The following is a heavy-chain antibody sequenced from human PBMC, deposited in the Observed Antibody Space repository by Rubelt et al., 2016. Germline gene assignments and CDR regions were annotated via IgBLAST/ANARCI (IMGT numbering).Heavy chain of an antibody. Sequence: VQLVESGGGLVQPGGSLRLSCAASGFTVSSNYMSWVRQAPGKVLEWVSVIYSGGSTYYADSVKGRFTISRDNSKNTLYLQMNSLRAEDTAVYYCARATYSYGHRPAAFFDYWGQGTLVTVSS. CDR3: ARATYSYGHRPAAFFDY. CDR1: GFTVSSNY. CDR2: IYSGGST. V-gene: IGHV3-53*01. D-gene: IGHD5-18*01. J-gene: IGHJ4*02.